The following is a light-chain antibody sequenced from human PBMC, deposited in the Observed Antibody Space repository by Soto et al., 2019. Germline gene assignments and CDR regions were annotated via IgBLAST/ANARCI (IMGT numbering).Light chain of an antibody. CDR1: SSNIGAGYD. V-gene: IGLV1-40*01. CDR2: GNS. Sequence: QSVLTQPPSVSGAPGQMVTISCTGSSSNIGAGYDVHWYQQLPGTAPKLLIYGNSNRPSGVPDRFSGSKSGTSASLAITGLQADYEADYYCQSYDSSLIYVFGTGTTLTVL. J-gene: IGLJ1*01. CDR3: QSYDSSLIYV.